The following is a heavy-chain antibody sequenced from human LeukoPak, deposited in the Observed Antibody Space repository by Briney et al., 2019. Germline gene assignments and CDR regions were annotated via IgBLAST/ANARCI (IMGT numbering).Heavy chain of an antibody. Sequence: GGSLRLSCAASGFTFSSYSMNWVRQAPGKGLEWVSFISSSSSYIYYADSVKGRFTISRDNAKNSLYLQMNSLRAEDTAVYYCAATTLGLSRPTFDYWGQGTLVTVSS. CDR1: GFTFSSYS. CDR2: ISSSSSYI. J-gene: IGHJ4*02. CDR3: AATTLGLSRPTFDY. V-gene: IGHV3-21*01. D-gene: IGHD1-26*01.